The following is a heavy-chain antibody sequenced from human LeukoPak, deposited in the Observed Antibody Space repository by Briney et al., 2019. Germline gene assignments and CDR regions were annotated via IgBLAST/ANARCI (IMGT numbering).Heavy chain of an antibody. Sequence: PGGSLRISCAASGFTFSTYGMRWVRQTPGKGLEWVAFIRYDGSNKVYVDSVKGRFTISRDNSKNTLYLQMDSLRAEDTAVYYCAKSCSGGSCFPDSWGQGTLVTVSS. V-gene: IGHV3-30*02. J-gene: IGHJ4*02. D-gene: IGHD2-15*01. CDR3: AKSCSGGSCFPDS. CDR2: IRYDGSNK. CDR1: GFTFSTYG.